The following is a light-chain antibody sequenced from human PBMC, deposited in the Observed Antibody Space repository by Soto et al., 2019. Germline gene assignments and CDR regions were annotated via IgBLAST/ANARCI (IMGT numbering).Light chain of an antibody. Sequence: DIVLTQSPLSLPVTPGEPASLSCRSSQSLLHSNGYNYLDWYLQKPGQSPQLLIYLASNRAPGVPDRFSGSGSGTDFTLKISRVEAEDVGVYYCMQAIKTPLWKLGQGTKVDIK. V-gene: IGKV2-28*01. CDR1: QSLLHSNGYNY. CDR2: LAS. CDR3: MQAIKTPLWK. J-gene: IGKJ1*01.